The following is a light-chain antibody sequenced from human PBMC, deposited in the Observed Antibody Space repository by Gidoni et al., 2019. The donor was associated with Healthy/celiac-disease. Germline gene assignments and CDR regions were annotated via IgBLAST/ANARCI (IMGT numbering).Light chain of an antibody. J-gene: IGKJ4*01. CDR1: QSVLYSSNNKNY. CDR2: WAS. V-gene: IGKV4-1*01. CDR3: QQYYSTLLT. Sequence: DIVMPQSPDSLAVSLGERATINCKSSQSVLYSSNNKNYLAWYQQKPGQPPKLLIYWASTRESGVPDRFSGSGSGTDFTLTISSLQAEDVAVYYCQQYYSTLLTFGGXTKVEIK.